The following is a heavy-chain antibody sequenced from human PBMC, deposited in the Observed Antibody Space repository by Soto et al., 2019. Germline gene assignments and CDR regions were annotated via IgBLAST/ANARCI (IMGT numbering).Heavy chain of an antibody. V-gene: IGHV1-69*01. D-gene: IGHD4-17*01. CDR1: GGTFSSYA. J-gene: IGHJ3*02. CDR3: ARILTTVTPGREENAFDI. CDR2: IIPILGTA. Sequence: QVQLVQSGAGVKKPGSSVKVSCKASGGTFSSYAITWLRQAPGQGLEWRGGIIPILGTANSAQKSQGRVTITADESTSTAYMELSSLRSEDTAVYYCARILTTVTPGREENAFDIWGQGTMVTVSS.